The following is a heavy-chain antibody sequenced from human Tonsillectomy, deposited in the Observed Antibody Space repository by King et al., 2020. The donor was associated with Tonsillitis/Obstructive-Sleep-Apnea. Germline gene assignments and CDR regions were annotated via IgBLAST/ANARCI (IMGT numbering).Heavy chain of an antibody. V-gene: IGHV2-5*02. CDR2: IYWDDDK. CDR3: AHRGPLAEFDY. D-gene: IGHD1-1*01. J-gene: IGHJ4*02. CDR1: GFSLSISGVG. Sequence: ITLQESGPTLVKPPQTLTLTCTFSGFSLSISGVGVGWIRQPPEKALEWLALIYWDDDKRYSPSLKSRLTINKDTSQNQVVLTVTNMDPVDTATYYCAHRGPLAEFDYWGQGTLVTVSS.